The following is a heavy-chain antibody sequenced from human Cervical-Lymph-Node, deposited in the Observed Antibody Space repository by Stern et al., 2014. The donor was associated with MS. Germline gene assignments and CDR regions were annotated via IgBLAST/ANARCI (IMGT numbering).Heavy chain of an antibody. CDR1: GYSFTIYY. J-gene: IGHJ4*02. CDR2: IYPDDADT. CDR3: ARHVQGFDY. Sequence: VQLLQPGAEVKKPGGSLKLSCKLSGYSFTIYYIAWVRQMPGKGLEGMGVIYPDDADTTYSPSCQGQVTISADKSITTAYLQWSSLRASDTAMYYCARHVQGFDYWGQGTLVTVSS. V-gene: IGHV5-51*01.